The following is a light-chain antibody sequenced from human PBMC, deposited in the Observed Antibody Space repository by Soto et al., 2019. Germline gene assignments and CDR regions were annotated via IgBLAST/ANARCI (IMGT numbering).Light chain of an antibody. V-gene: IGLV4-69*01. CDR3: QTWGTGIHYV. J-gene: IGLJ1*01. CDR1: SGHSSYA. Sequence: QAVVTQSTSASASLGASVKLTCTLSSGHSSYAIAWHQQQPEKGPRYLMKLNSDGSHSKGDGIPDRFSGSSSGAERYLTISSLQSEDEADYYCQTWGTGIHYVFGTGTKVTVL. CDR2: LNSDGSH.